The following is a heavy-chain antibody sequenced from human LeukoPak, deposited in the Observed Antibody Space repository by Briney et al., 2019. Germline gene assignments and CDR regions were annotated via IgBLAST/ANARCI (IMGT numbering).Heavy chain of an antibody. V-gene: IGHV4-59*12. CDR2: IYYSGST. J-gene: IGHJ6*03. CDR1: GGSISSYY. CDR3: AREDRITMVRDKYYYYYYMDV. D-gene: IGHD3-10*01. Sequence: PSETLSLTCTVSGGSISSYYWSWIRQPPGKGLEWIGYIYYSGSTNYNPSLKSRVTISVDTSKNQFSLKLSSVTAADTAVYYCAREDRITMVRDKYYYYYYMDVWGKGTTVTISS.